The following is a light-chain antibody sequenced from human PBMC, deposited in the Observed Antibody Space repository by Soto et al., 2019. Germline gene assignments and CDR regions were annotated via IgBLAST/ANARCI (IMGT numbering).Light chain of an antibody. J-gene: IGKJ5*01. CDR2: DAS. Sequence: DIQMTQSPSTLSASIGDRVTITCRASESIRTWLAWYQHKPGKAPKFLIYDASSLESGVPSRFSGSGSGTDVTLTITSLQPEDFATYYCQQSYGTPITGGQGTRLAIK. CDR3: QQSYGTPIT. V-gene: IGKV1-39*01. CDR1: ESIRTW.